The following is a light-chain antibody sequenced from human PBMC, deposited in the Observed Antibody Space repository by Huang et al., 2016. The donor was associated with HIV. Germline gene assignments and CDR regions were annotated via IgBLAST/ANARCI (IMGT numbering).Light chain of an antibody. Sequence: DIVMTQSPDFLAVSLGERATINCKSRQSVLYSSNNKNYLAWYQQKPGQPPKLLIYWASPRESGVPDRFSGSGSGTDFTLTISSLQTEDVAVYYCHQYYSTGVTFGPGTKVDIK. CDR2: WAS. CDR3: HQYYSTGVT. J-gene: IGKJ3*01. V-gene: IGKV4-1*01. CDR1: QSVLYSSNNKNY.